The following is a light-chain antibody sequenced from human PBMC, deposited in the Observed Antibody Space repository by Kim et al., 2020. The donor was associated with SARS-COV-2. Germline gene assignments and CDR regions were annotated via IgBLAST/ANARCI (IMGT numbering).Light chain of an antibody. J-gene: IGKJ1*01. V-gene: IGKV1-27*01. Sequence: ASVGDRVAITCRASQGISNYLAWYQQKPGKVPKLLIYAASALQSGVPSRFSGSGSGTDFTLTISSLQPEDVATYYCQKYNSALWTFGQGTKVDIK. CDR1: QGISNY. CDR3: QKYNSALWT. CDR2: AAS.